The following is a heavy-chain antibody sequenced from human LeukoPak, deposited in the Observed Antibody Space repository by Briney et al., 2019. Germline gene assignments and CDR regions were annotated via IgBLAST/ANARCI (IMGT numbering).Heavy chain of an antibody. CDR1: GGSISSSSYY. CDR2: ISYSGST. CDR3: ARDDPYGGNSRLWAFDI. Sequence: SETLSLTCTVSGGSISSSSYYWGWIRQPPGKGLEWIGSISYSGSTYSNPSLKSRVTISVDTSKNQFSLELSSVTAADTAVYYCARDDPYGGNSRLWAFDIWGQGTMVTVSS. D-gene: IGHD4-23*01. V-gene: IGHV4-39*02. J-gene: IGHJ3*02.